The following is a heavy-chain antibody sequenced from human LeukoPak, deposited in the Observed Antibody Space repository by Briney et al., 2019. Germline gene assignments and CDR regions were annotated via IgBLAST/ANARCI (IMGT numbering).Heavy chain of an antibody. Sequence: ASVKVSCKASGYTFTGYYMHWVRQAPGQGLEWMGWINPNSGGTNYAQKFQGRVTMTRDTSISTAYMELSRLRSDDTAVYYCARAPRGTGATRDYFDYWGQGTLVTVSS. CDR3: ARAPRGTGATRDYFDY. J-gene: IGHJ4*02. V-gene: IGHV1-2*02. CDR2: INPNSGGT. D-gene: IGHD3/OR15-3a*01. CDR1: GYTFTGYY.